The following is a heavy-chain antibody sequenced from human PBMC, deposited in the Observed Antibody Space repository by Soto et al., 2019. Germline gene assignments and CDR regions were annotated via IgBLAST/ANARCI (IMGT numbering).Heavy chain of an antibody. D-gene: IGHD3-22*01. CDR3: ARAPLYYYDSSGYPDDAFDI. CDR2: IIPIFGTA. Sequence: SVKVSCKASGGTFSSYAISWVRQAPGQGLEWMGGIIPIFGTANYAQKFQGRVTITADESTSTAYMELSSLRSEDTAVYYCARAPLYYYDSSGYPDDAFDIWGQGTMVTVSS. J-gene: IGHJ3*02. CDR1: GGTFSSYA. V-gene: IGHV1-69*13.